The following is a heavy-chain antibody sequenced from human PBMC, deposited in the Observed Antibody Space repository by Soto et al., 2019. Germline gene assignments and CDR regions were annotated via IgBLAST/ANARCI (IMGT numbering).Heavy chain of an antibody. CDR1: GDSLTNNHW. Sequence: QLQLRESGPGLVQPSGTLSLTCDVSGDSLTNNHWWSWVRQAPGKGLEWIGELWHTGRPNYNPSLKSRVAISIDKSKHQFSLKLSSVTAADTAVYYCVRDSRTGCSSINCYMHWGQGTLVTVSS. CDR2: LWHTGRP. D-gene: IGHD2-15*01. J-gene: IGHJ4*02. V-gene: IGHV4-4*02. CDR3: VRDSRTGCSSINCYMH.